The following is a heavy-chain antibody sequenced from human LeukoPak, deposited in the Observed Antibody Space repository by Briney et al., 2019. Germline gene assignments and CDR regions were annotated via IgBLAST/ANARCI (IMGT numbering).Heavy chain of an antibody. D-gene: IGHD4-17*01. CDR3: ATSLINTVTTSIDAFDI. CDR2: IYPGDSDT. J-gene: IGHJ3*02. Sequence: GESLKISCKGSGYSFTSYWIGWVRQMPGKGLEWMGIIYPGDSDTRYSPSFQGQVTISADKSISTAYLQWSSLKASDTAMYYCATSLINTVTTSIDAFDIWGQGTMVTVSS. CDR1: GYSFTSYW. V-gene: IGHV5-51*01.